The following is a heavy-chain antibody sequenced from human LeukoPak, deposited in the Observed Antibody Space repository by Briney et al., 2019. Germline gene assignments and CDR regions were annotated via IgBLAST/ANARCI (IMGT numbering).Heavy chain of an antibody. CDR2: IYSSGST. J-gene: IGHJ4*02. Sequence: PSETLSLTCTVSGGSISSYHWSWIRQPPGKGLEWIGYIYSSGSTSYNPSLKSRVAISVDTSKNQFSLKLGSVTAADTAVYYCARRISGGSSDYWGQGTLVTVSS. CDR1: GGSISSYH. CDR3: ARRISGGSSDY. D-gene: IGHD2-15*01. V-gene: IGHV4-59*08.